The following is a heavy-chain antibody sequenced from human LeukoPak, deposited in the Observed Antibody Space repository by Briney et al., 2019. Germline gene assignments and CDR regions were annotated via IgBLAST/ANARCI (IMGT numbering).Heavy chain of an antibody. CDR1: GFTFADYA. J-gene: IGHJ3*02. CDR2: ISWNSGSI. Sequence: PGRSLRLSCAASGFTFADYAMHWVRQAPGKGLEWVSGISWNSGSIGYADSVKGRFTISRDSAKNSLYLQMNSLRAEDTALYYCAKADGGLSYGLSAAFDIWGQGTMVTVSS. CDR3: AKADGGLSYGLSAAFDI. D-gene: IGHD5-18*01. V-gene: IGHV3-9*01.